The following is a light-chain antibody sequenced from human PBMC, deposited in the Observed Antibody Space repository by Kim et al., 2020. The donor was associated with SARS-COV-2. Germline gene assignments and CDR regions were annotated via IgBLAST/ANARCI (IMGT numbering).Light chain of an antibody. CDR1: LGIRDY. J-gene: IGKJ1*01. CDR3: QKYDSAPWR. V-gene: IGKV1-27*01. Sequence: DTQMTQSPSSLSASVGDRVTITCRASLGIRDYLAWYQQKPGEVPKLLIYAASTLQSGVPLRFSGSGSGTDFTLNISDLQPEDAATYFCQKYDSAPWRFGQGTKVEIK. CDR2: AAS.